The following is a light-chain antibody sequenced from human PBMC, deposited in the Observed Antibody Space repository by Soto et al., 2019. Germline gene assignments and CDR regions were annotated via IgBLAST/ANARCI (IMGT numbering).Light chain of an antibody. V-gene: IGLV2-14*01. CDR3: SSYTDSTDYV. J-gene: IGLJ1*01. Sequence: QSVLTQPASVSGSPGQSITISCPGTSSDIAIYNFVSWYQQHPGKAPRLMIFQVTNRPSGVSTRFSGSKSGNTAPLTISGLQAEDEADYYCSSYTDSTDYVFGTGTKVTVL. CDR1: SSDIAIYNF. CDR2: QVT.